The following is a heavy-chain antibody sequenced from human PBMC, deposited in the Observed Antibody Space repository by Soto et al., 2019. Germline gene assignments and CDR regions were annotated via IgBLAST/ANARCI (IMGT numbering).Heavy chain of an antibody. J-gene: IGHJ6*02. CDR3: ARGGTSGYSGYDIYYYYYGMDV. CDR2: IIPIFGTA. V-gene: IGHV1-69*01. CDR1: GGTFSSYA. Sequence: QVQLVQSGAEVKKPGSSVKVSCKASGGTFSSYAISWVRQAPGQGLEWMGGIIPIFGTANYAQKFQGRVTITADESTSTAYMELSSMRSEDTAVYYCARGGTSGYSGYDIYYYYYGMDVWGQGTTVTVSS. D-gene: IGHD5-12*01.